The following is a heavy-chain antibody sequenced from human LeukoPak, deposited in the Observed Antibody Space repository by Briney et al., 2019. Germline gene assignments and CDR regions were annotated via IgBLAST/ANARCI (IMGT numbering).Heavy chain of an antibody. Sequence: GGSLRLSCAASGIIFSNYATHWVRPGPGKGLECISTISSDGGSTYYANSVKGRFTISRDNSKNTLYLQMGSLRAEDMAVYYCARGRQGAKTRYFDLWGRGTRVTVSS. CDR1: GIIFSNYA. V-gene: IGHV3-64*01. CDR2: ISSDGGST. D-gene: IGHD1-26*01. J-gene: IGHJ2*01. CDR3: ARGRQGAKTRYFDL.